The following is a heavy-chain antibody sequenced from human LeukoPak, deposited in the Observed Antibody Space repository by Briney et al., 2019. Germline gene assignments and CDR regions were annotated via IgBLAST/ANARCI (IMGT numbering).Heavy chain of an antibody. CDR3: AGARVVVPAAHFDY. CDR1: GFTFSSYG. CDR2: IRYDGSNK. J-gene: IGHJ4*02. Sequence: PGGSLRLSCAASGFTFSSYGMHWVRQAPGKGLEWVAFIRYDGSNKYYADSVKGRFTISRDNSKNTLYLQMNSLRAEDTAVYFCAGARVVVPAAHFDYWGQGALVTVSS. V-gene: IGHV3-30*02. D-gene: IGHD2-2*01.